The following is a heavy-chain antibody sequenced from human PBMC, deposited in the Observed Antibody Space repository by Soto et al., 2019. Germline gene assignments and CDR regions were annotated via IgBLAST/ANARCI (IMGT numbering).Heavy chain of an antibody. D-gene: IGHD6-13*01. J-gene: IGHJ6*02. CDR3: ARAPRAQQGMDV. Sequence: QVQLVQSGAEEKKPGSSVKVSCKASGGTFSSYTISWVRQAPGQALEWLVRIIPILGIANYAQKFQGRVTITADKSTSTAYMELSSLRSEDTAVYYCARAPRAQQGMDVWGQGTTVTVSS. CDR2: IIPILGIA. V-gene: IGHV1-69*02. CDR1: GGTFSSYT.